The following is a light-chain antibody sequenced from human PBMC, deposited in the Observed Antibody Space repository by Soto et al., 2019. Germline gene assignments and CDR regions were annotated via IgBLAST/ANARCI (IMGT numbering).Light chain of an antibody. CDR3: QEYSSVPV. J-gene: IGKJ3*01. CDR2: AAS. V-gene: IGKV1-27*01. CDR1: QDIRNF. Sequence: IQMTQSPTSLSASVGDRVTITCRASQDIRNFVAWYQQKPGKAPKLLIYAASTLQSGVPSRFSGSGSGTDFTLTINRLQPEDVATYSCQEYSSVPVFGPGTKVEIK.